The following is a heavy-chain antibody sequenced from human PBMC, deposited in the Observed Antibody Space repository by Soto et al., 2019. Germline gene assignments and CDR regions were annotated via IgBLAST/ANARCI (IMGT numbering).Heavy chain of an antibody. D-gene: IGHD2-2*01. Sequence: QVQLQESGPGLAKPSGTLSLTCAVSGASISSTNWWNWVRQAPGKGLEWIGEILHSGSTNYNPSLTSRVPISVDKSKNQFSLRLTSVTAADTAVYYCARVLQGCSGTSCYLDIWGQGTMVTASA. CDR2: ILHSGST. V-gene: IGHV4-4*02. CDR3: ARVLQGCSGTSCYLDI. J-gene: IGHJ3*02. CDR1: GASISSTNW.